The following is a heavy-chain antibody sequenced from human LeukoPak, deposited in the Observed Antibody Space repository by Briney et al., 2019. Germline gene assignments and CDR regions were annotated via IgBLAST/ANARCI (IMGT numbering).Heavy chain of an antibody. J-gene: IGHJ4*02. Sequence: ASVKVSCEASGYTFTGYYMHWVRQAPGQGLEWMGWINPNSGGTNYAQKFQGRVTMTRDTSISTAYMELSRLRSDDTAVYYCAITLYYYGSGSYYNLDYWGQGTLVTVSS. V-gene: IGHV1-2*02. CDR2: INPNSGGT. D-gene: IGHD3-10*01. CDR3: AITLYYYGSGSYYNLDY. CDR1: GYTFTGYY.